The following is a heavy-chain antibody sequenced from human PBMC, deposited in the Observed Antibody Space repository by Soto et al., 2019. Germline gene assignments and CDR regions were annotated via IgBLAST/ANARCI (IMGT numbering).Heavy chain of an antibody. Sequence: GESLKISCAASGFTFSSYAMSWVRQAPGKGLEWVSAISGSGGSTYYADSVKGRFTISRDNSKNTLYLQMNSLRAEDTAVYYCAKDLQQQLPTDFDYWGQGTLVTVSS. V-gene: IGHV3-23*01. J-gene: IGHJ4*02. CDR3: AKDLQQQLPTDFDY. CDR1: GFTFSSYA. D-gene: IGHD6-13*01. CDR2: ISGSGGST.